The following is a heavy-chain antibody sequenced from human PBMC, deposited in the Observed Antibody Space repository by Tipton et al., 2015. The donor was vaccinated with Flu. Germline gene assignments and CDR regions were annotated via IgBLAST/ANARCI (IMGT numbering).Heavy chain of an antibody. CDR3: VRAIYNSDNY. CDR1: GFTLRNYW. V-gene: IGHV3-7*01. D-gene: IGHD1-14*01. Sequence: SLRLSCAASGFTLRNYWMTWVRQAPGKGLEWVANMNQDGSQKHYVDSVKGRFTISRDNPVNSMYMQMNSLRAEDTAVYYCVRAIYNSDNYSGQGTLVTVSS. J-gene: IGHJ4*02. CDR2: MNQDGSQK.